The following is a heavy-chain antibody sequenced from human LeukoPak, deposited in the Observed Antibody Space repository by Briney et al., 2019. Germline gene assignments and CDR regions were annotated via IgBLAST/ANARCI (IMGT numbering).Heavy chain of an antibody. D-gene: IGHD6-13*01. J-gene: IGHJ4*02. CDR3: ARDPGFVAAAGNFDY. CDR2: ISAYNGNT. CDR1: GYTFTGYG. V-gene: IGHV1-18*01. Sequence: ASEKVSCKASGYTFTGYGISWVRQAPGQGLEWMGWISAYNGNTNYAQKLQGRVTMTTDTSTSTAYMELRSLRSGDTAVYYCARDPGFVAAAGNFDYWGQGTLVTVSS.